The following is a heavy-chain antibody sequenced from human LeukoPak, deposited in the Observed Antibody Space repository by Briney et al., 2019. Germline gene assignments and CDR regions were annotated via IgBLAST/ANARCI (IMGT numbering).Heavy chain of an antibody. CDR3: ARTAAKYYYYYGMDV. CDR1: GGSFSGYY. D-gene: IGHD2-15*01. CDR2: INHRGST. V-gene: IGHV4-34*01. J-gene: IGHJ6*02. Sequence: SETLSLTCAVYGGSFSGYYWSWIRQPPGKGLEWIGEINHRGSTNYNPSLKSRVTISVDTSKNQFSLKLSFVTAADTAVYYCARTAAKYYYYYGMDVWGQGTTVTVSS.